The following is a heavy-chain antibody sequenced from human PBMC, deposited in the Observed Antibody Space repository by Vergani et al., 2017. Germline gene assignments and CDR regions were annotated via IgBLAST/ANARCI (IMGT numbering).Heavy chain of an antibody. CDR3: ARAGDYDFWSGYPYFDY. J-gene: IGHJ4*02. CDR1: GGSISSSSYY. CDR2: IYYSGST. D-gene: IGHD3-3*01. Sequence: QLQLQESGPGLVKPSETLSLTCTVSGGSISSSSYYWGWIRQPPGKGLEWIGSIYYSGSTNYNPSLKSRVTISVDTSKNQFSLKLSSVTAADTAVYYCARAGDYDFWSGYPYFDYWGQGTLVTVSS. V-gene: IGHV4-39*07.